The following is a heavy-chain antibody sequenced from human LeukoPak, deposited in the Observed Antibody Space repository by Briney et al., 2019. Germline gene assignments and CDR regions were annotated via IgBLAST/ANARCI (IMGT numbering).Heavy chain of an antibody. D-gene: IGHD3-16*02. V-gene: IGHV3-23*01. CDR2: ISGSGGST. Sequence: GGSLRLSCAASGFTFSSYAMSWVRQAPGKGLEWVSAISGSGGSTYYADSVKGRFTISRDNSKNTLYLQMNSLRAEDTTVYYCAKNPGSYRLQHDYWGRGTLVTVSS. J-gene: IGHJ4*02. CDR1: GFTFSSYA. CDR3: AKNPGSYRLQHDY.